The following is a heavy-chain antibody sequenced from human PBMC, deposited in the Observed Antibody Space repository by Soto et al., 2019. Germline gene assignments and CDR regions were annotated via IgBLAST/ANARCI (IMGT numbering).Heavy chain of an antibody. D-gene: IGHD2-8*01. J-gene: IGHJ4*02. V-gene: IGHV4-59*01. Sequence: SETLSLTCTVSGGSISSYYWSWIRQPPGKGLEWIGYIYYSGSTNYNPSLKSRVTISVDTSKNQFPLKLSSVTAADTAVYYCARAYCTNGVCYPWARYFDYWGQGTLVTVSS. CDR3: ARAYCTNGVCYPWARYFDY. CDR1: GGSISSYY. CDR2: IYYSGST.